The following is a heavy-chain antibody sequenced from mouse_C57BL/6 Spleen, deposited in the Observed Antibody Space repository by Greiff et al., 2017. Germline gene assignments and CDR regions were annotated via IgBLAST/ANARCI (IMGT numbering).Heavy chain of an antibody. D-gene: IGHD1-1*01. CDR3: TRKDLYYGSSYDY. V-gene: IGHV1-15*01. CDR2: IDPETGGT. Sequence: QVQLQQSGAELVRPGASVTLSCKASGYTFTDYEMHWVKQTPVHGLEWIGAIDPETGGTAYNQKFKGKAILTADKSSSTAYMELRSLTSEDSAVYYCTRKDLYYGSSYDYWGQGTTLTVSS. CDR1: GYTFTDYE. J-gene: IGHJ2*01.